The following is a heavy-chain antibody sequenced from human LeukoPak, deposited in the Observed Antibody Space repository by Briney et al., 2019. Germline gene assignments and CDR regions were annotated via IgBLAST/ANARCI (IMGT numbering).Heavy chain of an antibody. CDR2: IHGSASYN. CDR3: VRAFGGYDSQRFYYNMDV. CDR1: GFTFSSYA. J-gene: IGHJ6*03. Sequence: PGRSLRLSCAASGFTFSSYAMHWVRQAPGKGLEWVSCIHGSASYNYYADSVKGRFTISRDSAKNSLYLEMSSLRVEDTAVYYCVRAFGGYDSQRFYYNMDVWGKGTTVTVSS. V-gene: IGHV3-21*06. D-gene: IGHD5-12*01.